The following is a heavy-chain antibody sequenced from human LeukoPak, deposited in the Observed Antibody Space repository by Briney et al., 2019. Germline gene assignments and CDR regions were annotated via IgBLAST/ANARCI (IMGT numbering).Heavy chain of an antibody. CDR2: ISSGDDT. CDR1: RFTFTSYG. Sequence: PGGSLRLSCATSRFTFTSYGMSWVRQAPGKGLAWVASISSGDDTFHADSVKGRFTISRDDSKITVSLQMDSLRAEDTAIYYCANYGTGAYPRNSGGYWGQGTQVIVSS. J-gene: IGHJ4*02. V-gene: IGHV3-23*01. CDR3: ANYGTGAYPRNSGGY. D-gene: IGHD6-19*01.